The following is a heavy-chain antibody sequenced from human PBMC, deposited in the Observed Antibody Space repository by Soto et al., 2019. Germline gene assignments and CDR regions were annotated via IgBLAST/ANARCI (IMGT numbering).Heavy chain of an antibody. J-gene: IGHJ6*02. V-gene: IGHV3-30-3*01. Sequence: GGSLRLSCAASGFTFSSYAMHWVRQAPGKGLEWVAVISYDGSNKYYADSVKGRFTISRDSSKNTLYLQMNSLRAEDTAVYYCARAEQLVAYYGMDVWGQGTTVTVSS. D-gene: IGHD6-6*01. CDR1: GFTFSSYA. CDR2: ISYDGSNK. CDR3: ARAEQLVAYYGMDV.